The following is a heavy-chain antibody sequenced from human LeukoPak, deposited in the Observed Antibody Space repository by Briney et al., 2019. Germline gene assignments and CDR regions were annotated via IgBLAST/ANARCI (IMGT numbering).Heavy chain of an antibody. J-gene: IGHJ4*02. CDR1: GFAFSSYG. V-gene: IGHV3-30*02. Sequence: GGSLRLSCAASGFAFSSYGMHWVRQAPGKGLEWVAYIHYDSSTEDYADSVKGRFTISRDNAKNTLYLQMNSLRAEDTAVYYCASEGTTGTTWGPDYWGQGTLVTVSS. CDR3: ASEGTTGTTWGPDY. D-gene: IGHD1-1*01. CDR2: IHYDSSTE.